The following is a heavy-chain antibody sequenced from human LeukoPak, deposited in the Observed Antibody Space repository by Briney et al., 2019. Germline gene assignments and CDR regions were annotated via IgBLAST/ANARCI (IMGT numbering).Heavy chain of an antibody. CDR2: ISDSGDYT. D-gene: IGHD2-8*01. CDR1: GFTFSSYA. J-gene: IGHJ4*02. Sequence: GGSLRLSCAASGFTFSSYAMSWVRQAPGKGLEWVSAISDSGDYTSYADSVRGRFTISRDNSRNTLYLQMISLRPEDTAVYYCAKDTSIGKYCTNGVCSPFDYWGQGTLVTVSS. V-gene: IGHV3-23*01. CDR3: AKDTSIGKYCTNGVCSPFDY.